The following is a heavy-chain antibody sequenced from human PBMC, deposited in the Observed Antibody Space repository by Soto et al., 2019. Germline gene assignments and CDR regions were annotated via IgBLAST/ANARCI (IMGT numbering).Heavy chain of an antibody. J-gene: IGHJ6*03. D-gene: IGHD6-6*01. Sequence: PSETLSLTCAVYGGSFSGYYWSWIRQPPGKGLEWIGEINHSGSTNYNPSLKSRVTISVDTSKNQFSLKLSSVTAADTAVYYCARSIAARRVGYYYYYMDVWGKGTTVTVSS. V-gene: IGHV4-34*01. CDR2: INHSGST. CDR3: ARSIAARRVGYYYYYMDV. CDR1: GGSFSGYY.